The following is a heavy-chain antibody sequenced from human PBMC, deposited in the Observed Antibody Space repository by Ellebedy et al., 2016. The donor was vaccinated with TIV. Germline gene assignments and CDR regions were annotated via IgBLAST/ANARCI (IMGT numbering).Heavy chain of an antibody. Sequence: GGSLRLSCAASGFTFTSYWMTWVRQAPGKGLEWVANINQDGSDTYYVDSLRCRFTISRDNAKNSLYLLMNSLRGEDTAVYYCATDGSYGDYRSPTHAFVMWGQGTLVTVSS. CDR3: ATDGSYGDYRSPTHAFVM. J-gene: IGHJ3*02. D-gene: IGHD4-17*01. CDR1: GFTFTSYW. V-gene: IGHV3-7*01. CDR2: INQDGSDT.